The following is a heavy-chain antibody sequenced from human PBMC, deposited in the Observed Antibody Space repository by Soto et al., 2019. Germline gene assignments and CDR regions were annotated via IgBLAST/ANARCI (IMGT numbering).Heavy chain of an antibody. J-gene: IGHJ3*02. Sequence: TLSLTCTVSGGSISRSSYYWGWIRQPPGKGLEWIGSIYYSGSTYYNPSLKSRVTISVDTSKNQFSLKLSSVTAADTAVYYCARQGVAGSDAFDIWGQGTMVTVSS. CDR2: IYYSGST. CDR1: GGSISRSSYY. CDR3: ARQGVAGSDAFDI. D-gene: IGHD6-19*01. V-gene: IGHV4-39*01.